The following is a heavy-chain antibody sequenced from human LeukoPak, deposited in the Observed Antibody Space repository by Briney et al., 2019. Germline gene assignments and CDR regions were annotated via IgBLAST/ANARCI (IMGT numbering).Heavy chain of an antibody. CDR2: INHSGST. CDR1: GGSFSGYY. J-gene: IGHJ4*02. V-gene: IGHV4-34*01. D-gene: IGHD2-8*01. Sequence: SETLSLTCAVYGGSFSGYYWSWIRQPPGKGLEWIGEINHSGSTNYNPSLKSRVTISVDTSKNQFSLKLSSVTAADTAVYYCARGGYCTNGVCYHLDYWGQGTLVTVSS. CDR3: ARGGYCTNGVCYHLDY.